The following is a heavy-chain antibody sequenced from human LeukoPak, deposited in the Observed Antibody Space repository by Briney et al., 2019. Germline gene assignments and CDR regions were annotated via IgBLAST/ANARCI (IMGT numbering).Heavy chain of an antibody. CDR1: GGSISSYY. J-gene: IGHJ4*02. V-gene: IGHV4-59*01. Sequence: SETLSLTCTVSGGSISSYYWSWIRQPPGKGLEWIGYIYYSGSTNYNPSLKSRVTISVDTSKNQFSLKLSSATAADTAVYYCSAAAGSGVDYWGQGTLVTVSS. CDR3: SAAAGSGVDY. CDR2: IYYSGST. D-gene: IGHD6-13*01.